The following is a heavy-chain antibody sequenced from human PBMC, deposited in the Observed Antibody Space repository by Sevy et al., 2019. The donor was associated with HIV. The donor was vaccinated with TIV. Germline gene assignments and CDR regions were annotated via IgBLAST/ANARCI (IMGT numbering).Heavy chain of an antibody. J-gene: IGHJ3*02. V-gene: IGHV3-23*01. CDR1: GFTFSSYA. Sequence: GGSLRLSCAASGFTFSSYAMNWVRQAPGKGLQWVSAISGADSSTHYADSVKGRFTIYRDNSKNTLYLQMNSLRDEDTAIYYCAKDVVVLIGDAFDIWGQGTMVTVSS. D-gene: IGHD3-22*01. CDR2: ISGADSST. CDR3: AKDVVVLIGDAFDI.